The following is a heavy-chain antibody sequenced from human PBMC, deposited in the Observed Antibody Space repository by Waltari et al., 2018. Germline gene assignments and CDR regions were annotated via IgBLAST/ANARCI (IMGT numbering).Heavy chain of an antibody. CDR1: GGSISSSSYY. CDR2: IYYSGAT. Sequence: QLQLQESGPGLVKPSETLSLTCTVSGGSISSSSYYWGWIRQPPGKGLEGIGSIYYSGATYYNPSRKRRVTISVDTSKNQFSLKLSSVTAADTAVYYCARHPLSREYEEVFDPWGQGTLVTVSS. V-gene: IGHV4-39*01. J-gene: IGHJ5*02. D-gene: IGHD2-2*01. CDR3: ARHPLSREYEEVFDP.